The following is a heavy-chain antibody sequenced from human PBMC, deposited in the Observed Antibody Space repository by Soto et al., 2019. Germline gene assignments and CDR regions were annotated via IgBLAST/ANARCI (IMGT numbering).Heavy chain of an antibody. J-gene: IGHJ6*02. CDR2: ITSDGTST. D-gene: IGHD3-10*01. Sequence: PWGSLRLSCAASGFTFSRQWMHWVRQVPGKGLVWVSRITSDGTSTSYADSVKGRFTISRDNAKNTLYVEMNSLRVEDTAVYYCARWRAYGSGTQGMDVWGQGTTVTVSS. V-gene: IGHV3-74*01. CDR3: ARWRAYGSGTQGMDV. CDR1: GFTFSRQW.